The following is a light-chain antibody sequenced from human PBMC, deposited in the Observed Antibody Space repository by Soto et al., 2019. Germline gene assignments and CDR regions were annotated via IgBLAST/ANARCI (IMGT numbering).Light chain of an antibody. Sequence: QSALTQPASVSGSPGQSITISCTGTSSDVGTYNYVSWYQQYPGKAPKLMIYEVINRPSGISNRFSGSKSGNTASLTISGLKAEDEADYYCSSYTSSSTLLFGGGTKLTVL. CDR2: EVI. J-gene: IGLJ2*01. CDR3: SSYTSSSTLL. V-gene: IGLV2-14*01. CDR1: SSDVGTYNY.